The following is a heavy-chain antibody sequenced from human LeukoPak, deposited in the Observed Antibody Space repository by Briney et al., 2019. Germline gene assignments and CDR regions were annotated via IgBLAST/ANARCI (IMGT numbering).Heavy chain of an antibody. V-gene: IGHV3-23*01. Sequence: SGGSLRLSCAASGFSFSSYAMSWVRQAPGKGLEWVSAISGSGGSTYYADSVKGRFTISRDNSKNTLYLQMNSLRAEDTAVYYCAKAPYYDILTGYYNAPYYYYMDVWGKGTTVTVSS. CDR2: ISGSGGST. CDR3: AKAPYYDILTGYYNAPYYYYMDV. J-gene: IGHJ6*03. D-gene: IGHD3-9*01. CDR1: GFSFSSYA.